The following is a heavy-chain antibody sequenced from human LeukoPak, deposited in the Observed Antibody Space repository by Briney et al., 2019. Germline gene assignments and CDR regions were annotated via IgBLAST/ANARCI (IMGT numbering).Heavy chain of an antibody. Sequence: PSQTLSLTCTVSGGSISSGGYYWSWIRQPAGKGLEWIGRIYTSGSTNYNPSLKSRVTMSVDTSKNQFSLKLSSVTAADTAVYYCARNQQLVRWYFDLWGRGTLVTVSS. CDR3: ARNQQLVRWYFDL. D-gene: IGHD6-13*01. V-gene: IGHV4-61*02. J-gene: IGHJ2*01. CDR1: GGSISSGGYY. CDR2: IYTSGST.